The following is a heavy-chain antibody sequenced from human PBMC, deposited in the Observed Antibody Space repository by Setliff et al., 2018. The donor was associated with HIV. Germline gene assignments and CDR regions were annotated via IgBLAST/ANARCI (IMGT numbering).Heavy chain of an antibody. CDR3: ASPFGASDSSGYEYEAFAI. V-gene: IGHV1-2*06. Sequence: ASVKVSCKASGYSFTGHYIHWVRQAPGQGLEWLGRVDPNSGGTKYAQKFQGRVTMTRDTSITTAYMELSRLRSDDTAVYYCASPFGASDSSGYEYEAFAIWGQGTTVTVSS. D-gene: IGHD3-22*01. J-gene: IGHJ3*02. CDR2: VDPNSGGT. CDR1: GYSFTGHY.